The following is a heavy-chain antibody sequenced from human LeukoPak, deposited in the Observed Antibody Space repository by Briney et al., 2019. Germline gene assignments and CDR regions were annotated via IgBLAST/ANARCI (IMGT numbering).Heavy chain of an antibody. CDR2: ISSSSSTI. Sequence: GGSLRLSCAASGFTFSSYSMNWVRQAPGKGLEWVSYISSSSSTIYYADSVKGRFTISRDNAKNSLYLQMNSLRAEDTAVYYCARDDWTYGYYFDYWGQGTLVTVSS. J-gene: IGHJ4*02. V-gene: IGHV3-48*01. CDR3: ARDDWTYGYYFDY. CDR1: GFTFSSYS. D-gene: IGHD3/OR15-3a*01.